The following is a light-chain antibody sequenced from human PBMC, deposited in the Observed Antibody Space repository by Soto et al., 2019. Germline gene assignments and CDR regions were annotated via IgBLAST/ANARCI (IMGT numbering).Light chain of an antibody. Sequence: MQMTQSPSSLSASLGDRVTITCRASQDISNYLNWYQQKPGKAPKLLIYDASNLETGVPSRFSGSGSGTDFTFTSSSLQPEDIATYYCRQYDNPTWTFGQGTKVDI. CDR2: DAS. CDR3: RQYDNPTWT. J-gene: IGKJ1*01. CDR1: QDISNY. V-gene: IGKV1-33*01.